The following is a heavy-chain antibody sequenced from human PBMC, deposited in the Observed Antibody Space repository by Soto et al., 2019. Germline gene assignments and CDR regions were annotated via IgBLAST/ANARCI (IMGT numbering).Heavy chain of an antibody. J-gene: IGHJ6*02. CDR3: ARYDGYGSGGSCYSVPSVMEV. CDR1: GGTFSSYT. V-gene: IGHV1-69*02. Sequence: QVQLVQSGAEVKKPGSSVKVSCKASGGTFSSYTISWVRQDPGQGLEGMGRIIPILGIANYAQKFQGRVTITADKYTITAYMELSRLRSEDTAVYYCARYDGYGSGGSCYSVPSVMEVLGQGTTVTVSS. CDR2: IIPILGIA. D-gene: IGHD2-15*01.